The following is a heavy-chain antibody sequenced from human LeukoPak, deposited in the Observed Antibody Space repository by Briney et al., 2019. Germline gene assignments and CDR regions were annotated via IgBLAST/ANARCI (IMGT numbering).Heavy chain of an antibody. V-gene: IGHV1-2*02. Sequence: ASVKVSCKSSGYTFTDYYLHWVRRAPGQGLEWMGWVNPNSGDTKYAQKFQGRVTMTRDPSTSTVYMGLNSLRSDDTALYYCARESPYSSSWFDSWGQGALVTVSS. J-gene: IGHJ5*02. D-gene: IGHD6-13*01. CDR3: ARESPYSSSWFDS. CDR2: VNPNSGDT. CDR1: GYTFTDYY.